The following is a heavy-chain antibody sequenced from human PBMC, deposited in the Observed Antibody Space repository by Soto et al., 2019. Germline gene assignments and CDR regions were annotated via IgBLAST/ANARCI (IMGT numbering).Heavy chain of an antibody. CDR2: IWYDGSNK. CDR3: ARDPTSYSSGWYSENWFDP. CDR1: GFTFSSYG. Sequence: LRLSCAASGFTFSSYGMHWVRQAPGKGLEWVAVIWYDGSNKYYADSVKCRFTISRDNSKNTLYLQMNSLRAEDTAVYYCARDPTSYSSGWYSENWFDPWGQGTLVTVSS. V-gene: IGHV3-33*01. J-gene: IGHJ5*02. D-gene: IGHD6-19*01.